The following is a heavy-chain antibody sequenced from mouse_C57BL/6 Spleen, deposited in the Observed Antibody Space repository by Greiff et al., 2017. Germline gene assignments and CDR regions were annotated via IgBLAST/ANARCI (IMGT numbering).Heavy chain of an antibody. CDR3: ARNGGSSYGDAMDY. CDR1: GYSFTGYF. V-gene: IGHV1-20*01. J-gene: IGHJ4*01. Sequence: EVQLQQSGPELVKPGDSVKISCKASGYSFTGYFMNWVMQSHGKSLEWIGRINPYNGDTFYNQKFKGKATLTVDKSSSTAHMALRSLTSEDSAVYYCARNGGSSYGDAMDYWGQGTSVTVSS. CDR2: INPYNGDT. D-gene: IGHD1-1*01.